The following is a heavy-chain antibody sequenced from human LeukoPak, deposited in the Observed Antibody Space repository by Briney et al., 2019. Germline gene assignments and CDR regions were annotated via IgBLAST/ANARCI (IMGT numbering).Heavy chain of an antibody. Sequence: GGSLRLSCAASGFIFSNYGMHWVRQAPGKGLEWVAVTSYDGSNKYYADSVKGRFTISRDNSKNTLDLQMNSLRVEDAAVYYCARGTFGVVISPAYYYYGMDVWGQGTTVTVSS. CDR1: GFIFSNYG. V-gene: IGHV3-30*03. CDR3: ARGTFGVVISPAYYYYGMDV. J-gene: IGHJ6*02. CDR2: TSYDGSNK. D-gene: IGHD3-3*01.